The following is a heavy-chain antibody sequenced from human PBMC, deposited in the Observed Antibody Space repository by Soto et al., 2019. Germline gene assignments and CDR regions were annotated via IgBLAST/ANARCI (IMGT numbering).Heavy chain of an antibody. CDR2: IYYSGST. Sequence: QVQLQESGPGLVKPSETLSLTCTVSGGSISSYYWSWIRQPPGKGLEWIGYIYYSGSTNYNPSLQSRGPISGDTAKNQFSLKLSSVTAADTAVYYCARAYSSGWYVYYYGMDVWGQGTTVTVSS. CDR1: GGSISSYY. D-gene: IGHD6-19*01. V-gene: IGHV4-59*01. CDR3: ARAYSSGWYVYYYGMDV. J-gene: IGHJ6*02.